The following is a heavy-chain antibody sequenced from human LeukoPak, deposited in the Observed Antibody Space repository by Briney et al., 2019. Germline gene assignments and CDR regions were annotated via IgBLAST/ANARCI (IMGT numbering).Heavy chain of an antibody. CDR2: IYYSGST. Sequence: PSETLSLTCTDSGGSISSYYWSWIRQPPGKGLEWIGYIYYSGSTNYNPSLKSRVTISVDTSKNQFSLKLSSVTAADTAVYYCARQSCSGGSCYPRPYWYFDLWGRGTLVTVSS. CDR1: GGSISSYY. D-gene: IGHD2-15*01. V-gene: IGHV4-59*08. CDR3: ARQSCSGGSCYPRPYWYFDL. J-gene: IGHJ2*01.